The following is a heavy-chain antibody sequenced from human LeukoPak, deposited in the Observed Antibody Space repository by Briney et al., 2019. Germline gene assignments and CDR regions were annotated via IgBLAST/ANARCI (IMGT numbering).Heavy chain of an antibody. V-gene: IGHV4-39*01. D-gene: IGHD4-11*01. CDR3: ARRAMTAVTAYAFDI. CDR1: GRSISSSTYY. Sequence: SETLSLTCTVSGRSISSSTYYRGWIRQPPGKGLEWIGSIYYSGSTYYSPSLKSRVTISVDTSKNQFSLRLSSVTAADTAVYYCARRAMTAVTAYAFDIWGQGTMVTVSS. CDR2: IYYSGST. J-gene: IGHJ3*02.